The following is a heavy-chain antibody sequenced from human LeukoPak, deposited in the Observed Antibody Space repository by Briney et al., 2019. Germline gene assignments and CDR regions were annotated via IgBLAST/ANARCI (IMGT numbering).Heavy chain of an antibody. V-gene: IGHV4-61*01. CDR3: ARGYYDILTGYYPFDY. CDR1: GGSVSSGSYY. Sequence: SETLSLTCTVSGGSVSSGSYYWSWTRQPPGKGLEWIGYIYYSGSTNYNPSLKSRVTISVDTSKNQFSLKLSSVTAADTAVYYCARGYYDILTGYYPFDYWGQGTLVTVSS. CDR2: IYYSGST. J-gene: IGHJ4*02. D-gene: IGHD3-9*01.